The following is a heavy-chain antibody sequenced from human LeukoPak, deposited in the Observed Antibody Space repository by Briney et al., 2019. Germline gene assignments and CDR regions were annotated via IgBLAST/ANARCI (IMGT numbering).Heavy chain of an antibody. CDR2: ISGSGPTI. CDR1: GFIVNDDH. CDR3: ARRCSSTSCLRS. D-gene: IGHD2-2*01. V-gene: IGHV3-11*04. Sequence: PGGSLRLSCAASGFIVNDDHMSWIRQAPGKGLEWVSYISGSGPTIHYADSVKGRFTISRDNAKNSVYLQMKSLRAEDTAAYYCARRCSSTSCLRSWGQGTMVTVSS. J-gene: IGHJ5*02.